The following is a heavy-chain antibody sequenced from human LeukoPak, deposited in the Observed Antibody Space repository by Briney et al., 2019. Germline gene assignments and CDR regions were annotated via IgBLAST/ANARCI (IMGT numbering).Heavy chain of an antibody. Sequence: ASVKVSCKASGGTFSSYAISWVRQAPGQGLEWMGGIIPIFGTANYAQKFQGRVTITADESTSTAYMELSSLRSEDTAVYYCARDRGDGGYYDSSGYYSPPNFEYWGQGTLVTVSS. CDR2: IIPIFGTA. J-gene: IGHJ4*02. V-gene: IGHV1-69*13. CDR3: ARDRGDGGYYDSSGYYSPPNFEY. D-gene: IGHD3-22*01. CDR1: GGTFSSYA.